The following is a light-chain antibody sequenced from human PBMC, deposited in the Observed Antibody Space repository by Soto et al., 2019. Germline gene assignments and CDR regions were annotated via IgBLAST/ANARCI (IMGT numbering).Light chain of an antibody. CDR3: QSYDSSRSVHVV. V-gene: IGLV1-40*01. J-gene: IGLJ2*01. Sequence: QSVLTQPPSVSGAPGQRVTISCTGSNSNIGAGYDVHWYQQLPGTSPKLLIYANTNRPTGVPDRFSGSKSGTSASLAITGLQAEDEADYYCQSYDSSRSVHVVFGGGTKLTVL. CDR2: ANT. CDR1: NSNIGAGYD.